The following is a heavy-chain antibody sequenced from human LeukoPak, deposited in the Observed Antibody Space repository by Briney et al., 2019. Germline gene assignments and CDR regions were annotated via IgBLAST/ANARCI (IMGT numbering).Heavy chain of an antibody. CDR1: GGTFSSYA. V-gene: IGHV1-69*13. CDR2: IIPIFGTA. J-gene: IGHJ3*02. CDR3: ARGSVELAVAAPGAFDI. Sequence: APVKVSCKASGGTFSSYAISWVRQAPGQGLEWMGGIIPIFGTANYAQKFQGRVTITADESTSTAYMELSSLRSEDTAVYYCARGSVELAVAAPGAFDIWGQGTMVTVSS. D-gene: IGHD6-19*01.